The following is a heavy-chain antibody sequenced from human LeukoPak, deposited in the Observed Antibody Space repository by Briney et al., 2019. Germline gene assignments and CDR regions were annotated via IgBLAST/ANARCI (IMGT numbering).Heavy chain of an antibody. V-gene: IGHV3-66*01. Sequence: GGSLRLSCAASGFTVSSNYMSWVRQAPGKGLEWVSVIYSGATTYYADSVKGRFTISRDNSKNTLCLQMNSLRAEDTAVYYCARSTGDRFDPWGQGTLVTVSS. J-gene: IGHJ5*02. D-gene: IGHD7-27*01. CDR1: GFTVSSNY. CDR3: ARSTGDRFDP. CDR2: IYSGATT.